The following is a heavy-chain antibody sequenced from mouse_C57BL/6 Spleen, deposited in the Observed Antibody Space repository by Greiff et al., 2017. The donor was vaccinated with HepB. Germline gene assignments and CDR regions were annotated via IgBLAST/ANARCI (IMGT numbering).Heavy chain of an antibody. CDR2: IDPSDSDT. CDR1: GYTFTSYW. J-gene: IGHJ3*01. Sequence: QVQLQQPGAELVRPGSSVKLSCKASGYTFTSYWMHWVKQRPIQGLEWIGNIDPSDSDTHYNQKFKDKATLTVDKSSSTAYMQLSSLTSEDSAVYYCARWGYDYDGDYWGQGTLVTVSA. D-gene: IGHD2-4*01. V-gene: IGHV1-52*01. CDR3: ARWGYDYDGDY.